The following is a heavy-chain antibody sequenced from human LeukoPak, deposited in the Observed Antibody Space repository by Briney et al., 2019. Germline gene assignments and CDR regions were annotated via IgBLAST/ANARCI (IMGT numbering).Heavy chain of an antibody. J-gene: IGHJ4*02. CDR3: AKHLSGSRTFDY. CDR1: GLTFSTYA. Sequence: GGSLRLSCAASGLTFSTYAMSWVRQAPGGGLEWVSAISGGSGTNTYYADSVKGRFTISRDNSKNTLYLQMNSLGAEDTALFYCAKHLSGSRTFDYWGQGTLVTVSS. CDR2: ISGGSGTNT. D-gene: IGHD1-26*01. V-gene: IGHV3-23*01.